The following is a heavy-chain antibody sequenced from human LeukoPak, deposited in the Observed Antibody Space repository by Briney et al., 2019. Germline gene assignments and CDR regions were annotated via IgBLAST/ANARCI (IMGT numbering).Heavy chain of an antibody. J-gene: IGHJ6*03. V-gene: IGHV1-2*02. Sequence: ASVKVSCKASGYTFTGYYMHWVRQAPGQGLEWMGWINPNSGGTNYAQKFQGRVTMTRDTSISTAYMELSRLRSDDTAVYYCARNVMGRPGLYYHMDVWGKGTTVTASS. CDR3: ARNVMGRPGLYYHMDV. CDR1: GYTFTGYY. CDR2: INPNSGGT.